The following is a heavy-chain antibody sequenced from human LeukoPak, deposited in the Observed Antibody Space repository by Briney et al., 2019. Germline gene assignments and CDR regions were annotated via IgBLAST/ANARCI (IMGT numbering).Heavy chain of an antibody. CDR3: ARWFCITNTCFHMDV. Sequence: PSETLSLTCTFSGGSISSFYWSWIRQPPGGGLERIGYVHYTGNTASNPSLKSRVTMSVDTSKNQFSLKLSSVTAADSAVYYCARWFCITNTCFHMDVWGKGTTVTASS. CDR1: GGSISSFY. CDR2: VHYTGNT. V-gene: IGHV4-59*08. J-gene: IGHJ6*03. D-gene: IGHD3-10*01.